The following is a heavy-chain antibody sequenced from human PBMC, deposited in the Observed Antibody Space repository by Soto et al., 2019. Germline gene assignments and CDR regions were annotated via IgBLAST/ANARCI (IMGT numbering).Heavy chain of an antibody. V-gene: IGHV1-69*01. CDR1: GGTFSSYT. D-gene: IGHD3-22*01. Sequence: QVQLVQSGAEVKKPGSSVKVSCKASGGTFSSYTITWVRQAPGQGLEWMGGITPMFGTPNYAPNFRGRVTITTDESTSKAYIEVYNLRSEDTAMYFCARDGTLYDSRAYYYLYWGQGSLVTVSS. CDR3: ARDGTLYDSRAYYYLY. J-gene: IGHJ4*02. CDR2: ITPMFGTP.